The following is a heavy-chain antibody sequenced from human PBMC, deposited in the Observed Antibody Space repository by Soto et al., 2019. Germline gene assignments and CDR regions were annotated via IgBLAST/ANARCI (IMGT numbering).Heavy chain of an antibody. V-gene: IGHV1-69*01. D-gene: IGHD1-26*01. CDR2: IMPIFGTA. Sequence: QVQLVQSGAEVKKPGSSVKVSCKASGATFSSYAISWGRQAPGQGREWMGGIMPIFGTANYAQKLQGRVTITADESTSTAYLELSSLRSEDTAVYYCARGPYSGSYGAGYWGQGPLVTVSS. J-gene: IGHJ4*02. CDR1: GATFSSYA. CDR3: ARGPYSGSYGAGY.